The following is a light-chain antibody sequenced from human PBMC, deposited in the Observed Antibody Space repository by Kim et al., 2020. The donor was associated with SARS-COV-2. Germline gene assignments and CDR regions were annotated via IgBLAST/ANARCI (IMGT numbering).Light chain of an antibody. CDR2: AAS. Sequence: EVVMTQSPVTLSVSPGERATLSCRASQNVSTNLAWYQQKPGQAPRLLIYAASARATGIPATFSGSGSGTEFTLTITSLQSEDFALYYCQHYKNWPPYTFGQGTKLEI. V-gene: IGKV3-15*01. CDR3: QHYKNWPPYT. J-gene: IGKJ2*01. CDR1: QNVSTN.